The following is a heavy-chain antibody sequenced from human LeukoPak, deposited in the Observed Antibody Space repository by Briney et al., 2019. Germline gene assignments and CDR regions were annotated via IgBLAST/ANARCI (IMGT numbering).Heavy chain of an antibody. D-gene: IGHD1-26*01. CDR1: GGTFSSYA. Sequence: SVKVSCKASGGTFSSYAISWVRQAPGQGLEWMGRIIPILGIANYAQKFQGRVTITADKSTSTAYMELSSLRSEDTAVYYCAREGAYSGSYYIPGDYWGQGTLVTVSS. V-gene: IGHV1-69*04. J-gene: IGHJ4*02. CDR3: AREGAYSGSYYIPGDY. CDR2: IIPILGIA.